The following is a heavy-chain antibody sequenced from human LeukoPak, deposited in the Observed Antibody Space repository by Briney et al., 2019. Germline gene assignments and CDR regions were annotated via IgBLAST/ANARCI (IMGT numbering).Heavy chain of an antibody. CDR3: TRSNNIVGATYFDY. Sequence: GGSLRLSCAASGFTFSSSWIHWVRQAPGKGLVWVSRINKDGSVTDYAESVKGRFSISRDNAKNTLFLQMGSLRAEDMAVYYCTRSNNIVGATYFDYWGQGTLVTVSS. CDR1: GFTFSSSW. CDR2: INKDGSVT. D-gene: IGHD1-26*01. V-gene: IGHV3-74*01. J-gene: IGHJ4*02.